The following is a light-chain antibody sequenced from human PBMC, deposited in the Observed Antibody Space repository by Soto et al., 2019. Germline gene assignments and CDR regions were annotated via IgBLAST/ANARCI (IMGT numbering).Light chain of an antibody. Sequence: QSVLTQPASVSGSPGQSITISCTGTSSDVGAYSYVSWYQQHPGKAPKLMIYGVSNRPSGVSYRFSGSKSGNTASLTISGLQAEDEADYYCSSYTGSSTRWVFGGGTKVTVL. V-gene: IGLV2-14*01. CDR1: SSDVGAYSY. J-gene: IGLJ3*02. CDR2: GVS. CDR3: SSYTGSSTRWV.